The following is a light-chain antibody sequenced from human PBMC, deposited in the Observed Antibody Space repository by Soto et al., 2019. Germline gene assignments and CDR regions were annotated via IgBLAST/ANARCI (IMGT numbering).Light chain of an antibody. CDR1: SSDIGTYDH. CDR3: ISYTVSRYYV. Sequence: QPSRRQPASVSGSPGQSITISCSGTSSDIGTYDHVAWFQQFPGKTPKLVIYSVSDRPSGVSYRFSGSKSGNTASLTISGLQADDQDDYYRISYTVSRYYVFGTGTKVTV. V-gene: IGLV2-14*01. CDR2: SVS. J-gene: IGLJ1*01.